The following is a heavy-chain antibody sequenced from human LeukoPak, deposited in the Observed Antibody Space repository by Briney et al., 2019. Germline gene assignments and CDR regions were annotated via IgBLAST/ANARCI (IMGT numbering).Heavy chain of an antibody. CDR1: GYSFTKYD. CDR2: INTNTGNP. D-gene: IGHD2-2*01. Sequence: ASVKVSCKDSGYSFTKYDMNWVRQAPGQGLEWMGWINTNTGNPTYAQGFTGRFVFSLDTSVSTAYLQINSLKAEDTAVYYCASAYVYCSSTSCSEPQYYYYMDVWGKGTTVTVSS. J-gene: IGHJ6*03. V-gene: IGHV7-4-1*02. CDR3: ASAYVYCSSTSCSEPQYYYYMDV.